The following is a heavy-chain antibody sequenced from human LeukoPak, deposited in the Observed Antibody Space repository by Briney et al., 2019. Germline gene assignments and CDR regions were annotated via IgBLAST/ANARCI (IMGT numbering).Heavy chain of an antibody. V-gene: IGHV3-53*01. D-gene: IGHD6-13*01. CDR2: IYSGGST. J-gene: IGHJ5*02. CDR3: ARSPTAALHIFDP. CDR1: GFTVSSNY. Sequence: PGGSLRLSCAASGFTVSSNYMSWVRQAPGKGLEWVSVIYSGGSTYYADSVKGRFTISRDNSKNTLYLQMNSLRAEDTAVYYCARSPTAALHIFDPWGQGTLVTVSS.